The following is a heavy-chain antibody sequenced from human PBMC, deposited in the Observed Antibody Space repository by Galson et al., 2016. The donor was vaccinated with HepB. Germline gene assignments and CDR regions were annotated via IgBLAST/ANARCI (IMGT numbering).Heavy chain of an antibody. CDR1: GGTFDDYA. CDR3: ARGTNGYYYYYSMDV. D-gene: IGHD2-8*01. V-gene: IGHV3-9*01. Sequence: SLRLSCAVSGGTFDDYAMHWVRQGPGKGLEWVSGISWNSGGIGYADSVKGRFTISRDNAKNSLYLQMNSLRAEDTALYYCARGTNGYYYYYSMDVWGQGTRVTVSS. CDR2: ISWNSGGI. J-gene: IGHJ6*02.